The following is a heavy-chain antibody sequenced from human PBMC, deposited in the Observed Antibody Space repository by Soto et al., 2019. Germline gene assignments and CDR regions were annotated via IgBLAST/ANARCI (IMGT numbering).Heavy chain of an antibody. J-gene: IGHJ6*02. CDR2: SYSGSRT. D-gene: IGHD2-2*02. CDR3: ARDRNTLYGMDV. V-gene: IGHV3-66*01. CDR1: GFTVSSNY. Sequence: EVQLVESGGGLVQPGGSLRLSCAASGFTVSSNYMSWVRQAPGKGLEWVSFSYSGSRTYYADSVKGRFTISRDNSKNTLYLQMNSLRAEDTAVYYCARDRNTLYGMDVGGQGTTVTVSS.